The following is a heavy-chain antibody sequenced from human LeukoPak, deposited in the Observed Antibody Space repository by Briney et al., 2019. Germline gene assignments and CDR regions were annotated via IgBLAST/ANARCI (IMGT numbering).Heavy chain of an antibody. V-gene: IGHV4-61*02. J-gene: IGHJ4*02. Sequence: SETLSLTCTVSGGSISSGSYYWSWIRQPAGKGLEWIGRIYTSGSTNYNPSLKSRVTISVDTSKNQFSLKLSSVTAADTAVYYCARDRGPAAAIFDYWGQGTLVTVSS. CDR2: IYTSGST. CDR3: ARDRGPAAAIFDY. D-gene: IGHD2-2*01. CDR1: GGSISSGSYY.